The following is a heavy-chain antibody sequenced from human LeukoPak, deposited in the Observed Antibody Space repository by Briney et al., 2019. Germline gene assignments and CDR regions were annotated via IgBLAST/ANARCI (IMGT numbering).Heavy chain of an antibody. D-gene: IGHD5-18*01. V-gene: IGHV4-34*01. Sequence: SETLSLTCAVYGGSFSGYYWSWIRQPPGKGLEWIGEINHSGSTNYNPSLKSRVTISVDTSKNQFSLKLSSVTAADTAVYYCAGGRRIQLWSFDYWGQGTLVTVSS. CDR1: GGSFSGYY. CDR3: AGGRRIQLWSFDY. CDR2: INHSGST. J-gene: IGHJ4*02.